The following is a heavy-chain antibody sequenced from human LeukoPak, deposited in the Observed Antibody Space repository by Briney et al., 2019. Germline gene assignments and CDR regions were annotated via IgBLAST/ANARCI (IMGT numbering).Heavy chain of an antibody. V-gene: IGHV4-59*01. CDR3: ARNTRYCSGGSCYGSYFDY. J-gene: IGHJ4*02. CDR2: IYYSGST. Sequence: SETLSLTCTVSGGSISSYYWSWIRQPPGKGLEWIGYIYYSGSTNYNPSLKSRVTISVDTSKNQFSLRLSSVTAADTAVYYCARNTRYCSGGSCYGSYFDYWGQGTLVTVSS. CDR1: GGSISSYY. D-gene: IGHD2-15*01.